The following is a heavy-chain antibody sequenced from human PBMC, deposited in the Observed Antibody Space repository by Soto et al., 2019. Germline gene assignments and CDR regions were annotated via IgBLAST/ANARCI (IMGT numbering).Heavy chain of an antibody. CDR2: IYHSGST. Sequence: SETLSLTCTVSGGSISSYYWSWIRQPPGKGLEWIGYIYHSGSTYYNPSLKSRVTISVDRSKNQFSLKLSSVTAADTAVYYCDRGHPFYWGQGTLVTVSS. V-gene: IGHV4-59*12. J-gene: IGHJ4*02. CDR1: GGSISSYY. CDR3: DRGHPFY.